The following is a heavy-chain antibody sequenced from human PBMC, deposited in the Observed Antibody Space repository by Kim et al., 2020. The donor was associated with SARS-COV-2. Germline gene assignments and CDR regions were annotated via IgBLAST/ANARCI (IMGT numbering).Heavy chain of an antibody. J-gene: IGHJ4*01. Sequence: SVKVSCKASGGTFSSYTISWVRQAPGQGLEWMGRIIPILGIANYAQKFQGRVTITADKSTSTAYMELSSLRSEDTAVYYCARAGRPRGYSYGHYHFDYWGQGTLVTVSS. CDR2: IIPILGIA. CDR3: ARAGRPRGYSYGHYHFDY. CDR1: GGTFSSYT. D-gene: IGHD5-18*01. V-gene: IGHV1-69*02.